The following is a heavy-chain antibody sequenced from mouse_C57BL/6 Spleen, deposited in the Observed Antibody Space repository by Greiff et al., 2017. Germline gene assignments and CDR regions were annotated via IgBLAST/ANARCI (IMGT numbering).Heavy chain of an antibody. V-gene: IGHV1-18*01. J-gene: IGHJ4*01. CDR1: GYTFTDYN. D-gene: IGHD2-2*01. Sequence: VQLKQSGPELVKPGASVKIPCKASGYTFTDYNMDWVKQSHGKSLEWIGDINPNNGGTIYNQKFKGKATLTVDKSSSTAYMELRSLTSEDTAVYYCARWGWLRPYAMDYWGQGTSVTVSS. CDR2: INPNNGGT. CDR3: ARWGWLRPYAMDY.